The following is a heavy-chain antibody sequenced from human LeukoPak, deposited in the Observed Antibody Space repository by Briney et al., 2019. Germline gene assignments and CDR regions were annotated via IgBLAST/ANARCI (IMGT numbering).Heavy chain of an antibody. D-gene: IGHD5-18*01. Sequence: PGRSLRLSCAASGFTFDGFALHWVRQAPGKGLEWVSGISWNSGDIGYADSVKGRFTISRDNAKNSLYLQMNSLRAEDTALYYCAKLYGYSYGYIDFWGQGTLVTVSS. CDR2: ISWNSGDI. CDR3: AKLYGYSYGYIDF. CDR1: GFTFDGFA. J-gene: IGHJ4*02. V-gene: IGHV3-9*01.